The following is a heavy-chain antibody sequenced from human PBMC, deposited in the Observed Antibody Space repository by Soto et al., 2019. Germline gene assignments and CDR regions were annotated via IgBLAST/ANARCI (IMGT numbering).Heavy chain of an antibody. V-gene: IGHV1-2*02. D-gene: IGHD3-22*01. CDR1: GYTFTGYY. CDR2: INPNSGGT. CDR3: ARDYYDSSGPRGYRFDP. Sequence: ASVKVSCKASGYTFTGYYMHWVRQAPGQGLEWMGWINPNSGGTNYAQKFQGRVTMTRDTSISTAYMELSRLRSDDTAVYYCARDYYDSSGPRGYRFDPWGQGTLVTVSS. J-gene: IGHJ5*02.